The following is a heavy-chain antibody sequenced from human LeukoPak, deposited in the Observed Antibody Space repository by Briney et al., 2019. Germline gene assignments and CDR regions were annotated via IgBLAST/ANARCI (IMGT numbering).Heavy chain of an antibody. D-gene: IGHD1-26*01. CDR1: GDSVXXXXXX. V-gene: IGHV6-1*01. CDR2: XXYRSKWYD. Sequence: SQTLSLXXXISGDSVXXXXXXXNWIXXSPXXXXXXXXXXXYRSKWYDXXAVXVXXXITINPDTSKNQFSLQLNSVTPEDTAVYYCARGRPLVGATQNAFDIWGQGTMVTVSS. J-gene: IGHJ3*02. CDR3: ARGRPLVGATQNAFDI.